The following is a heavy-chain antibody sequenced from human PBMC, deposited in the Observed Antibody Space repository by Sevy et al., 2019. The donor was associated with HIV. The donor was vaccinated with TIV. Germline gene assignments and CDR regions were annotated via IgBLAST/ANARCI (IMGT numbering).Heavy chain of an antibody. D-gene: IGHD3-10*01. J-gene: IGHJ6*02. Sequence: GGSLRLSCAASGFTFSGSAMHWVRQASGKGLEWVGRIRSKANSYATAYAASVKGRFTISRDDSKNTAYLQMNSLKTEETAVYYCTRLGITMVRGLTYYYYGMDVWGQGTTVTVSS. CDR2: IRSKANSYAT. V-gene: IGHV3-73*01. CDR1: GFTFSGSA. CDR3: TRLGITMVRGLTYYYYGMDV.